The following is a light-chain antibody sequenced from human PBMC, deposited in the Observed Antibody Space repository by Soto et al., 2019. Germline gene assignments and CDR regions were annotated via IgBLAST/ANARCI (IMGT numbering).Light chain of an antibody. J-gene: IGKJ1*01. CDR1: QSVSSSY. CDR2: GAS. Sequence: EIVLTQSPGTLSLSPGERATLSCRASQSVSSSYLAWYQQKPGQAPRLLIYGASSRATGIPDRFSGSGSGTEFPLSISRLEPEDFAVYYRQQYGRPTGTFGQGTKVEIK. CDR3: QQYGRPTGT. V-gene: IGKV3-20*01.